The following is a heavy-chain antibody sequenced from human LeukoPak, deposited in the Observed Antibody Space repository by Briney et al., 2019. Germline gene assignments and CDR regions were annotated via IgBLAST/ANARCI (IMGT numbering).Heavy chain of an antibody. J-gene: IGHJ4*02. Sequence: PSETLSLTCTVSGGSISSSDYYWGWIRQPPGKGLEWIGSIYYSGSTYYNPSLKSRVTISVDTSKNQFSLNLSSVTAADTAVYYCARHRASSRGGGGYSQGGFDYWGQGTLVTVSS. CDR1: GGSISSSDYY. V-gene: IGHV4-39*01. CDR3: ARHRASSRGGGGYSQGGFDY. D-gene: IGHD2-21*01. CDR2: IYYSGST.